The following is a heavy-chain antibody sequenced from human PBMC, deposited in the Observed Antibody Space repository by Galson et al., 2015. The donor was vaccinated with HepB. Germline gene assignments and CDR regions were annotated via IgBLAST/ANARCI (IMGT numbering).Heavy chain of an antibody. Sequence: SLRLSCAASGFTFSDAWMSRVRQAPGKGLEWIGFIKVRVDGGTTDYAAPVKDRFTISRDDSKNMLYLQMDSLKTEDTAVYYCTTDLGSGWYARWGQGIPVTVSS. D-gene: IGHD6-19*01. CDR2: IKVRVDGGTT. V-gene: IGHV3-15*01. CDR3: TTDLGSGWYAR. J-gene: IGHJ4*02. CDR1: GFTFSDAW.